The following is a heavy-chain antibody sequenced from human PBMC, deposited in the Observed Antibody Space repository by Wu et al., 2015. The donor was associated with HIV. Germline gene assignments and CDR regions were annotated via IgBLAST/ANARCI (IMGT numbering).Heavy chain of an antibody. CDR1: GYTFTSYY. V-gene: IGHV1-46*03. D-gene: IGHD4-11*01. CDR2: INPSGGST. Sequence: QVQLVQSGAEVKKPGASVKVSCKASGYTFTSYYMHWVRQAPGQGLEWMGIINPSGGSTSYAQKFQGRVTMTRDTSTSTVYMELSSLRSEDTAVYYCARTTTSYYSNYMNWFDPWGQGTLVTVSS. CDR3: ARTTTSYYSNYMNWFDP. J-gene: IGHJ5*02.